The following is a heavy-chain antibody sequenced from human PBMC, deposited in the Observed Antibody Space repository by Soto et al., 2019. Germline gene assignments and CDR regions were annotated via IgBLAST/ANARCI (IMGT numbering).Heavy chain of an antibody. CDR1: GYTFINYH. J-gene: IGHJ4*02. V-gene: IGHV1-18*01. Sequence: QVQLVQSGGEVKKPGASVTVSCKASGYTFINYHITWVRQAPGQGLEWMAWINTYNGMTDYAQRFQGRVTMTRDISTGTAYMELRNLGSDDTAVYFCAESPRGEMATDWGQGTLVTVSS. CDR3: AESPRGEMATD. CDR2: INTYNGMT. D-gene: IGHD5-12*01.